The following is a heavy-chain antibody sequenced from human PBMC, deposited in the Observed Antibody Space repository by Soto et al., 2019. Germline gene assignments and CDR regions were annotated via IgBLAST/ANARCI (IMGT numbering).Heavy chain of an antibody. J-gene: IGHJ4*02. CDR1: GYTFASYA. D-gene: IGHD1-7*01. Sequence: ASVKVSCKASGYTFASYAMHWVRQAPGQRHEWMGWINAGNGNTKYSQKFQGRVTITRDTSASTAYMELSSLRSEDTAVYYCAREGSLTGTTDPLDYWCQGXLVTVYS. CDR2: INAGNGNT. CDR3: AREGSLTGTTDPLDY. V-gene: IGHV1-3*01.